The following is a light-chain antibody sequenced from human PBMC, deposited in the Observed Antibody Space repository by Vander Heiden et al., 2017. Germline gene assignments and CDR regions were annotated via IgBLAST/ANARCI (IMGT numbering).Light chain of an antibody. CDR3: QSYDSSLSGLHVV. CDR1: SSTIGAGYD. CDR2: GNS. J-gene: IGLJ2*01. V-gene: IGLV1-40*01. Sequence: QSVLTQPPSVSPAPGPGVTTACPGRSSTIGAGYDVHWYQQLPGTAPKLLIYGNSNRPSGVPDRFSGSKSGTSASLAITGLQAEDESDYYCQSYDSSLSGLHVVFGGGTKLTVL.